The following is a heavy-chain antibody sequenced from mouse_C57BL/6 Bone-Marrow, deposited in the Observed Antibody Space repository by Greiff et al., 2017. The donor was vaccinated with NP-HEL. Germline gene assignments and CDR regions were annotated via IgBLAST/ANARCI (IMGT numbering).Heavy chain of an antibody. CDR3: ARGDYYGSPAWFAY. D-gene: IGHD1-1*01. CDR1: GYTFTDYY. V-gene: IGHV1-19*01. J-gene: IGHJ3*01. Sequence: EVQLQQSGPVLVKPGASVKMSCKASGYTFTDYYMNWVKQSHGKSLEWIGVINPYNGGTSYNQKFKGKATLTVDKSSSTAYMELNSLTSEDSAVYYCARGDYYGSPAWFAYWGQGTLVTVSA. CDR2: INPYNGGT.